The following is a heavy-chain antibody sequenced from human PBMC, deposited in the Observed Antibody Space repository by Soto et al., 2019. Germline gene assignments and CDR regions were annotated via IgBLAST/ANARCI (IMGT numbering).Heavy chain of an antibody. CDR3: ARGGYGSGSYYSRFIDY. CDR1: GGSISSSSYY. D-gene: IGHD3-10*01. J-gene: IGHJ4*02. Sequence: PSETLSLTCTVSGGSISSSSYYWGWIRQPPGKGLEWIGSIYYSGSTYYNPSLKSRVTISVDTSKNQFSLKLSSVTAADTAVYYCARGGYGSGSYYSRFIDYWGQGTLVTVSS. V-gene: IGHV4-39*01. CDR2: IYYSGST.